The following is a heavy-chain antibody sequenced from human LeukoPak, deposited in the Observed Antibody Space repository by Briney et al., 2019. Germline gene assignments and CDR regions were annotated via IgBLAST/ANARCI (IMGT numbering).Heavy chain of an antibody. CDR2: IIPIFGTA. Sequence: ASVKVSCKASGGTFSSYAISWVRQAPGQGLEWMGGIIPIFGTANYAQEFQGRVTITADKSTSTAYMELSSLRSEDTAVYYCARSELDDILTGHLYYFDYWGQGTQVTVSS. J-gene: IGHJ4*02. D-gene: IGHD3-9*01. CDR3: ARSELDDILTGHLYYFDY. V-gene: IGHV1-69*06. CDR1: GGTFSSYA.